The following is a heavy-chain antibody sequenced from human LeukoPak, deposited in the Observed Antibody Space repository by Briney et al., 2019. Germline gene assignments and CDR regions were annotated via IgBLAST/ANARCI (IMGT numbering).Heavy chain of an antibody. CDR3: VRGLQENLAWLQAFSAFDI. V-gene: IGHV1-18*01. D-gene: IGHD5-12*01. CDR2: ISAYNGDT. CDR1: AYTFTNYN. J-gene: IGHJ3*02. Sequence: ASVKVSCKASAYTFTNYNITWVRQAPGQGLEWMGWISAYNGDTNYAQKLQGRVTMTTDTSTSTAYMELRSLRSDDTAVYYCVRGLQENLAWLQAFSAFDIWGQGTMVTVSS.